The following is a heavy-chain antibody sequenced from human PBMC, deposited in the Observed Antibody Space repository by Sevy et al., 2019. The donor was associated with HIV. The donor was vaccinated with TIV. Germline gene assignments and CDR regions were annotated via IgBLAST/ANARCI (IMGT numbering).Heavy chain of an antibody. Sequence: ASVKVSCKASGGTFSNSAINWVRQAPGQGLEWMGGIIPIFGRTHYAQKFQDSVSITADESTITAFMELRSLRSEDTAMYYCARDPLPSSVSGGAFDIWGQGTVVTVSS. D-gene: IGHD3-22*01. CDR1: GGTFSNSA. V-gene: IGHV1-69*13. J-gene: IGHJ3*02. CDR3: ARDPLPSSVSGGAFDI. CDR2: IIPIFGRT.